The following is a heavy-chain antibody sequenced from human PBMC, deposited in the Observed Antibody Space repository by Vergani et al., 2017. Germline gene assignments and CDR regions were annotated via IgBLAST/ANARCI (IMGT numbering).Heavy chain of an antibody. V-gene: IGHV3-64*01. CDR2: ISSNGGST. J-gene: IGHJ4*02. CDR3: ARGDEVDEQLGLDY. D-gene: IGHD6-13*01. CDR1: GFTFSSYA. Sequence: EVQLVESGGGLVKPGGSLRLSCAASGFTFSSYAMHWVRQAPGKGLEYVSAISSNGGSTYYANSVKGRFTISRDNSKNTLYLQMGSLRAEDMAVYYCARGDEVDEQLGLDYWGQGTLVTVSS.